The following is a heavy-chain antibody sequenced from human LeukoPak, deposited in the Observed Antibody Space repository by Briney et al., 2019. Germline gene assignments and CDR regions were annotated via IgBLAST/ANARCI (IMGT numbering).Heavy chain of an antibody. CDR2: IYPGDSDT. CDR1: GYSFSNYC. D-gene: IGHD1/OR15-1a*01. V-gene: IGHV5-51*01. CDR3: ARRIREGRSNNMDVPSDT. Sequence: GTPPKISTEASGYSFSNYCIVCGRRMPAETLEGMMIIYPGDSDTSYNPSFQGQVTISADKSNNTASLQCNSLKASDTGMYYWARRIREGRSNNMDVPSDTWGQGALGIVSS. J-gene: IGHJ5*02.